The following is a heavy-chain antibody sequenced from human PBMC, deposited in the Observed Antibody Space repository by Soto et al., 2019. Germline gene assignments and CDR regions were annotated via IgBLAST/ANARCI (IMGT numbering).Heavy chain of an antibody. V-gene: IGHV4-59*01. CDR3: ARVVITGTTSGAFDY. D-gene: IGHD1-20*01. Sequence: SETLSLTCTVSGGSISSYYWSWIRQPPGKGLEWIGYIYYSGSTNYNPSLKSRVTISVDTSKNQFSLKLSSVTAADTAVYYCARVVITGTTSGAFDYWGQGTLVTVS. J-gene: IGHJ4*02. CDR1: GGSISSYY. CDR2: IYYSGST.